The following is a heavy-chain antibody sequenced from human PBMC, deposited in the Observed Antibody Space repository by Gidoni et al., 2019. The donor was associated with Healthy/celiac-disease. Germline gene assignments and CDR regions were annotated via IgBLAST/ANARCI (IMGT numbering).Heavy chain of an antibody. CDR2: IIPILGIA. J-gene: IGHJ4*02. CDR3: ARAAEEQPSDY. Sequence: QVQLVQSGAEVKKPGSSVKVSCKASGGTFSSYAISWVRQPPGQGLEWMGRIIPILGIANYAQKFQGRVMITADKSTSTAYMELSSLRSEDTAVYYCARAAEEQPSDYWGQGTLVTVSS. V-gene: IGHV1-69*09. CDR1: GGTFSSYA. D-gene: IGHD6-13*01.